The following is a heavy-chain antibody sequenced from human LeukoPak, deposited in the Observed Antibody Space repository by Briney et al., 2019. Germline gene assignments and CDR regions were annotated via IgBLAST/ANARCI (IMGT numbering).Heavy chain of an antibody. D-gene: IGHD2-2*02. CDR2: IYTSGST. J-gene: IGHJ5*02. CDR3: ARGSNLRGYCSSTSCYNFNWFDP. Sequence: SETLSLTCTVSGGSISSYYWSWIRQPAGEGLEWIGRIYTSGSTNYNPSLKSRVTMSVDTSKNQFSLKLSSVTAADTAVYYCARGSNLRGYCSSTSCYNFNWFDPWGQGTLVTVSS. V-gene: IGHV4-4*07. CDR1: GGSISSYY.